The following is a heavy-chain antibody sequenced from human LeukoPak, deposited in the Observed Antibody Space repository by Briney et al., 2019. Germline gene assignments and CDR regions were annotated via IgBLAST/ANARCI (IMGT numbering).Heavy chain of an antibody. V-gene: IGHV3-30*18. CDR3: VKDRLQGYYYGMDV. CDR1: GLTLNTHG. D-gene: IGHD2-21*02. CDR2: TSNDGINK. Sequence: GGSLRLSCAASGLTLNTHGIHWVRQAPGKGLEWVAVTSNDGINKYYGASVKGRFTIPRDPSKNTLYLEMNSLRGEDTAVYYCVKDRLQGYYYGMDVWGQGTTVTVSS. J-gene: IGHJ6*02.